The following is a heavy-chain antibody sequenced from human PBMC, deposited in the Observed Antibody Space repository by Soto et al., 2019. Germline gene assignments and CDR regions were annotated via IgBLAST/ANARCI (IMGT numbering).Heavy chain of an antibody. CDR3: ARDVAMPTGLGLGY. Sequence: PGGSLRLSCAASGFAFTNYCIHWVRQAPCKGLEWVAHISNDGIKKFYGDSVKGRFTISRDNSENTVYLQMTSLRPDDTAVFYCARDVAMPTGLGLGYWGQGTLVTVSS. D-gene: IGHD6-19*01. CDR2: ISNDGIKK. CDR1: GFAFTNYC. V-gene: IGHV3-30*03. J-gene: IGHJ4*02.